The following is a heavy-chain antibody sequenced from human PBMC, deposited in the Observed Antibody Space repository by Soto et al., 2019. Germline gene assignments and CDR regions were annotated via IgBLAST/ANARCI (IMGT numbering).Heavy chain of an antibody. V-gene: IGHV4-4*07. CDR2: IYTSGST. CDR1: GDSMTKYY. Sequence: QVQLQESGPGLLKPSETLSLTCTVSGDSMTKYYWSWIRQPAGKGMEWIGHIYTSGSTNYNPSLKSRGTKALDTSNNHSSLDLKSVTAADTAVYYCARTVGAAYYFDFWGQGALVTISS. J-gene: IGHJ4*02. CDR3: ARTVGAAYYFDF. D-gene: IGHD1-26*01.